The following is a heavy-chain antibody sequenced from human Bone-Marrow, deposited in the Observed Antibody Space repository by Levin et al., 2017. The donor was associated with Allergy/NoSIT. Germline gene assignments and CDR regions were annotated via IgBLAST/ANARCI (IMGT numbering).Heavy chain of an antibody. V-gene: IGHV4-59*01. D-gene: IGHD2-15*01. J-gene: IGHJ5*02. CDR1: GGSMSSYY. CDR3: AREINDGWSRWFDT. CDR2: IYYSGLT. Sequence: SETLSLTCSVSGGSMSSYYWSWIRQPPGKGLEWIGYIYYSGLTNYNPSLKSRVTISVDTSKNQFSLKVFSVTAADTAVYYCAREINDGWSRWFDTWGQGTLVTVS.